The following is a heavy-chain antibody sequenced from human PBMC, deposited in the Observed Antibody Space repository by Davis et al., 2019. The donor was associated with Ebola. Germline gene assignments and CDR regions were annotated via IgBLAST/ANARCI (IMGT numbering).Heavy chain of an antibody. J-gene: IGHJ4*02. Sequence: GGSLRLSCAASGFTFSSYGMHWVRQAPGKGLEWVAVIWYDGSNKYYADSVKGRFTISRDNAKNSLYLQMNSLRAEDTAVYYCARDGGYYDSSGYYYHVVDYWGQGTLVTVSS. CDR2: IWYDGSNK. V-gene: IGHV3-33*01. D-gene: IGHD3-22*01. CDR3: ARDGGYYDSSGYYYHVVDY. CDR1: GFTFSSYG.